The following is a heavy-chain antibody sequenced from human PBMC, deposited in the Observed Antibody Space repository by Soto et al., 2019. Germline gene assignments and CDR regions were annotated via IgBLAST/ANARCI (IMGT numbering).Heavy chain of an antibody. CDR3: TRSSSIAARQNDY. D-gene: IGHD6-6*01. J-gene: IGHJ4*02. CDR1: GFTFSGSA. V-gene: IGHV3-73*01. Sequence: PGGSLRLSCAASGFTFSGSAMHWVRQASGKGLEWVGRIRSKANSYATAYAASVKGRFTISRDDSKNTAYLQMNSLKTEDTAVYYCTRSSSIAARQNDYWGQGTLVTVSS. CDR2: IRSKANSYAT.